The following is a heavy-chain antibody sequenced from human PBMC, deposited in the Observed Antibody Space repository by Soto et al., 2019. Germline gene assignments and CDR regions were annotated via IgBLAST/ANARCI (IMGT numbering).Heavy chain of an antibody. J-gene: IGHJ5*02. CDR1: GYSISSGYY. CDR2: IYHSGST. D-gene: IGHD1-26*01. CDR3: ARVVGATTNWFDP. V-gene: IGHV4-38-2*01. Sequence: SKTLSLTCAVAGYSISSGYYWGWIRQPPGKGLEWIGSIYHSGSTYYNPSLKSRVTISVDTSKNQFSLKLSSVTAADTAVYYCARVVGATTNWFDPWGQGTLVTGSS.